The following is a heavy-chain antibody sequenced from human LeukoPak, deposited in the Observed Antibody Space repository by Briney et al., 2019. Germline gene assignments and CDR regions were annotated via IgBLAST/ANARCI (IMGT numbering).Heavy chain of an antibody. V-gene: IGHV3-15*01. D-gene: IGHD6-19*01. Sequence: GGSLRLSSAASGFTFSNAWMSWVRQAPGKGLEWVGRIKSKTDGGTTDYAAPVKGRFTISRDDSKNTLYLQMNSLKTEDTAVYYCTTYSSGWYGYYYYGMDVWGQGTTVTVSS. CDR1: GFTFSNAW. CDR3: TTYSSGWYGYYYYGMDV. CDR2: IKSKTDGGTT. J-gene: IGHJ6*02.